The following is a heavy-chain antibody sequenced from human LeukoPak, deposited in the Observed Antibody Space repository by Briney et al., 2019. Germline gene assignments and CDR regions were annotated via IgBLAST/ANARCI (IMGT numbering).Heavy chain of an antibody. CDR3: ARLTPTTLSLYYYYMDV. V-gene: IGHV4-34*01. Sequence: SETLSLTCAVYGGSFSGYYWSWIRQPPGKGLEWIGEINHSGSTNYSPSLKSRVTISVDTSKNQFSLKLSSVTAADTAVYYCARLTPTTLSLYYYYMDVWGKGTTVTVSS. CDR1: GGSFSGYY. CDR2: INHSGST. D-gene: IGHD2/OR15-2a*01. J-gene: IGHJ6*03.